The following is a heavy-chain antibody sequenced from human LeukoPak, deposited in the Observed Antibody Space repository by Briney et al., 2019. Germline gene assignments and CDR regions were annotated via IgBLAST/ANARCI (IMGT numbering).Heavy chain of an antibody. CDR2: IYSDNT. V-gene: IGHV3-53*01. CDR3: ARRAGAYSHPYDY. J-gene: IGHJ4*02. CDR1: GFTVSSNS. Sequence: GGTLRLSCAASGFTVSSNSMSWVRQAPGKGLEWVSFIYSDNTHYSDSVKGRFTISRDNSKNTLYLQMNSLRAEDTAVYYCARRAGAYSHPYDYWGQGTLVTVSS. D-gene: IGHD4/OR15-4a*01.